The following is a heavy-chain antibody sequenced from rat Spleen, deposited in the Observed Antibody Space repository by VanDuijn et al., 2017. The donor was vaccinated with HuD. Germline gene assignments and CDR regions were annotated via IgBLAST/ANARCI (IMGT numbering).Heavy chain of an antibody. CDR2: ISTSGGTP. CDR3: TTDLANNPFAS. V-gene: IGHV5-27*01. Sequence: EVQLVESGGGLVQPGRSLKLSCAALGFTFSNYDMAWVRQAPTKGLEWVASISTSGGTPYYRDSVRGRFTVSRDNAKSTLYLQINSLRSEDTATYYCTTDLANNPFASWGQGTLVTVSS. CDR1: GFTFSNYD. D-gene: IGHD1-10*01. J-gene: IGHJ3*01.